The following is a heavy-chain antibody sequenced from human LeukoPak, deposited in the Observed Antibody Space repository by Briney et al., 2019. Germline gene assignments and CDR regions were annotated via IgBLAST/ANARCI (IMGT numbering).Heavy chain of an antibody. D-gene: IGHD6-19*01. J-gene: IGHJ4*02. Sequence: PGGSLRLSCAASGFTFRSYNFHWVRQAPGKGLEWVSFISSSSSIYYADSVKGRFTISRDNAKNSLYLQMNSLRAEDTAVYYCARDQGSGWWAYWGQGTLVTVSS. CDR1: GFTFRSYN. CDR2: ISSSSSI. CDR3: ARDQGSGWWAY. V-gene: IGHV3-21*01.